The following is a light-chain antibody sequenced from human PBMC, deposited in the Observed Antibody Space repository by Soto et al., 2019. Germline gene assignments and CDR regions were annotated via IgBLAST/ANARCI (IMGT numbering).Light chain of an antibody. Sequence: DIQMTQSPSFLSASVGDRVTISCRARQAIDTYLNWYQQKPGKAPKLLIYGTSDLQNGVPSRFSGGGSGTDFTLTISSLQPEDFVTYYCQQSYSTLLITFGQGTRLEV. V-gene: IGKV1-39*01. CDR1: QAIDTY. CDR3: QQSYSTLLIT. CDR2: GTS. J-gene: IGKJ5*01.